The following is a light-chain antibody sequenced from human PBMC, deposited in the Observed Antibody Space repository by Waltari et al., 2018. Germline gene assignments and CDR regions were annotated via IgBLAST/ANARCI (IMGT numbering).Light chain of an antibody. J-gene: IGLJ2*01. CDR3: NSRDSSGHHK. CDR1: SLRVYY. CDR2: GSN. V-gene: IGLV3-19*01. Sequence: SSGLTQDPAVSVALGQTVTITCQGDSLRVYYVSWYQQKPGQAPVLVSYGSNDRPSGIPDRFSGSTSRNTASLIITGAQAEDEADYYCNSRDSSGHHKFGGGTKLTVL.